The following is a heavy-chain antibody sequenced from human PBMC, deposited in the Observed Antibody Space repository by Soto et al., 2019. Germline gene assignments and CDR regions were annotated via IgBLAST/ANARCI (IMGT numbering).Heavy chain of an antibody. Sequence: ASETLSLTCAVYGGSFSGYYWSWIRQPPGKGLEWIGEINHSGSTNYNPSLKSRVTISVDTSKNQFSLKLSSVTAADTAVYYCARYSRKKQLVYFDYWGQGNLVTVSS. CDR3: ARYSRKKQLVYFDY. V-gene: IGHV4-34*01. J-gene: IGHJ4*02. D-gene: IGHD6-13*01. CDR2: INHSGST. CDR1: GGSFSGYY.